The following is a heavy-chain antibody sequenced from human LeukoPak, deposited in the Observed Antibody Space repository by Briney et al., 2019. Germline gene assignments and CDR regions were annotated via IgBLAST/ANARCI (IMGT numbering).Heavy chain of an antibody. Sequence: ASVKVSCKASGYTFTSYDINWVRQATGQGLEWMGWMNPNSGNTGYAQKFQGRVTMTRDTSISTAYMELSSLTSEASAVYSCARGRGSGSGWRRFDYWGQGTLVTVSS. CDR1: GYTFTSYD. D-gene: IGHD6-19*01. CDR2: MNPNSGNT. J-gene: IGHJ4*02. V-gene: IGHV1-8*01. CDR3: ARGRGSGSGWRRFDY.